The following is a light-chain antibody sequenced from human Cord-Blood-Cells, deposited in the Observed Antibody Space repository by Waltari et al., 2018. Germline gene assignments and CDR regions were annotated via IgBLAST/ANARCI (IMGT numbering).Light chain of an antibody. CDR3: QQSYSTPPWT. Sequence: DIQMTQSPSSLSASVGERVTITCRASQSISSYLNWYQQKPGKAPKLLIYAASSLQSGVPSRFSGSGSGTDFTLTNSSLQPEDFATYYCQQSYSTPPWTFGQGTKVEIK. V-gene: IGKV1-39*01. CDR1: QSISSY. CDR2: AAS. J-gene: IGKJ1*01.